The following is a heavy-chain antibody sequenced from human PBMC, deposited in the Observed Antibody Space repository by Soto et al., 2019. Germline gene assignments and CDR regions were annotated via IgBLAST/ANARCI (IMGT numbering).Heavy chain of an antibody. CDR1: GYSFTSYW. D-gene: IGHD2-15*01. CDR3: ARPCFGSGGSCYDY. CDR2: IYPGDSDT. Sequence: PGESLKISRKVSGYSFTSYWIVWVRQIPGKGLERMGIIYPGDSDTRYSPSFQGQVTISADKPISTAYLQWSSLKASDTAMYYCARPCFGSGGSCYDYWGQGTLVTVSS. V-gene: IGHV5-51*01. J-gene: IGHJ4*02.